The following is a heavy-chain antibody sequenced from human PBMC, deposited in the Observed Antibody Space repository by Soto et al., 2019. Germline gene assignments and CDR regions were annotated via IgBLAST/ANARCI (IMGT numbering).Heavy chain of an antibody. CDR1: GGSFSGYY. J-gene: IGHJ4*02. Sequence: TLSLTCAVYGGSFSGYYWSWVRQSPRKGLEWIGEISHSGNTNHNPSLKSRVTISIDKSKNQFSLKLTSVTAADTAVYYCASHRGNTYGPYDYWGQGTLVTVSS. D-gene: IGHD5-18*01. CDR2: ISHSGNT. V-gene: IGHV4-34*01. CDR3: ASHRGNTYGPYDY.